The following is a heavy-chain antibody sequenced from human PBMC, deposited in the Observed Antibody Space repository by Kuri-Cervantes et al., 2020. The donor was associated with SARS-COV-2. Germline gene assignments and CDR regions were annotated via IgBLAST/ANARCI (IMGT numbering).Heavy chain of an antibody. CDR1: GFTFSSYW. J-gene: IGHJ5*02. CDR3: ARGPLYSSSWYDWFDP. Sequence: GGSLRLSCAASGFTFSSYWMSWVRQAPGKGLEWVADIKQDGSEKYYVDSVKGRFTISRDNAKNSLYLQMNSLRAEDTAVYYCARGPLYSSSWYDWFDPWGQGTLVTVSS. V-gene: IGHV3-7*01. CDR2: IKQDGSEK. D-gene: IGHD6-13*01.